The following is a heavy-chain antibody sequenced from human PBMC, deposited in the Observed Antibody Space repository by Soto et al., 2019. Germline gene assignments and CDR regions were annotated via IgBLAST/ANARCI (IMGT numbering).Heavy chain of an antibody. Sequence: LRLSCAASGFTFSSYSMNWVRQAPGKGLEWVSSISSSSSYIYYADSVKGRFTISRDNAKKSLYLQMNSLRAEDTAVYYCAKPSSAAYFDYWGQGTLVTVSS. CDR3: AKPSSAAYFDY. CDR1: GFTFSSYS. CDR2: ISSSSSYI. V-gene: IGHV3-21*01. D-gene: IGHD3-10*01. J-gene: IGHJ4*02.